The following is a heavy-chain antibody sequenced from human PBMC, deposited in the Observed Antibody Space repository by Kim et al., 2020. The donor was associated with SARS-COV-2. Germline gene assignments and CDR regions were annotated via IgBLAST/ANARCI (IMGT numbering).Heavy chain of an antibody. D-gene: IGHD3-22*01. Sequence: SETLSLTCTVSGVSISNSFNYWGWIRQGPGKGLEWLGSVYHSGSTYDSPSLKSRVTVSVDTSKNQFSLKVTSVAAADTAVYFCARLPHDSSGYVDCWGQGILVTVSS. CDR1: GVSISNSFNY. V-gene: IGHV4-39*01. CDR2: VYHSGST. CDR3: ARLPHDSSGYVDC. J-gene: IGHJ4*02.